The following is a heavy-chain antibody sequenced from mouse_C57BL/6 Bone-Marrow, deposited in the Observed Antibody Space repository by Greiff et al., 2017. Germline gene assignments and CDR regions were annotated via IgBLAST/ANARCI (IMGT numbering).Heavy chain of an antibody. CDR3: AKKISCYDPYAMDY. V-gene: IGHV2-5*01. D-gene: IGHD2-12*01. CDR2: IWRGGST. CDR1: GFSLTSYG. J-gene: IGHJ4*01. Sequence: VKLVESGPGLVQPSQSLSITCTVSGFSLTSYGVHWVRQSPGKGLEWLGVIWRGGSTDYNAAFMSRLSITKDNSKSQVFFKMNSLQADDTAIYYCAKKISCYDPYAMDYWGQGTSVTVSS.